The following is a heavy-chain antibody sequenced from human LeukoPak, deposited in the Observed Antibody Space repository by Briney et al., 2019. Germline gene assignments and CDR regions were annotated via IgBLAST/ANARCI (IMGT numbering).Heavy chain of an antibody. CDR3: ARRKYYFDY. V-gene: IGHV4-59*08. CDR1: GGSISSYY. J-gene: IGHJ4*02. CDR2: IYYSGST. Sequence: SETLSLTCTVSGGSISSYYWSWIRQPPGKGLEWIGYIYYSGSTNYNPSLKSRVTISVDTSKNQFSLKLSSVTAADTAVYYCARRKYYFDYWGQGTLVTASS.